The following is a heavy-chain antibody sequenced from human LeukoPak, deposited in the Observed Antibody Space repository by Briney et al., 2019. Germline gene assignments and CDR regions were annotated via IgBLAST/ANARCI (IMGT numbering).Heavy chain of an antibody. Sequence: ASVKVSCKASGYTFTGYYMHWVRQAPGQGLEWMGRINPNSGGTNYAQKFQGRVTMTRDTSISTAYTELSSLRSEDTAVYYCARDDSSSLDYWGQGTLVTVSS. CDR1: GYTFTGYY. CDR2: INPNSGGT. J-gene: IGHJ4*02. V-gene: IGHV1-2*06. D-gene: IGHD6-13*01. CDR3: ARDDSSSLDY.